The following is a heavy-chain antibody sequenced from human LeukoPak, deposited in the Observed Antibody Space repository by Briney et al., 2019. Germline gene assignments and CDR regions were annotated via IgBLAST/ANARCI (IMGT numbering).Heavy chain of an antibody. Sequence: RGSLRLSCAASGFTFSSNYMSWVRQAPGKGLEWVSGIYSGGSTYYADSLKGRFTISRDNSRNTLYLQMNSMRAEDTAVYYCAREQRPLAAAGLYWFDPWGQGTLVTVSS. CDR1: GFTFSSNY. CDR2: IYSGGST. D-gene: IGHD6-13*01. CDR3: AREQRPLAAAGLYWFDP. J-gene: IGHJ5*02. V-gene: IGHV3-66*01.